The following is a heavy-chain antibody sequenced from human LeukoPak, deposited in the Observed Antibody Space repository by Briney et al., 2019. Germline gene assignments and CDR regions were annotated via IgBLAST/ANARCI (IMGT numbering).Heavy chain of an antibody. D-gene: IGHD6-6*01. CDR2: IKSKTDGGTT. Sequence: GGSLRLSCAASGFTFSNAWMGWVRQAPGKGLEWVGRIKSKTDGGTTEYAAPVKGRFTISRGDSKNTLYLQMNSLKIEDTGVYYCTTDRAIAVRPLFDYWGQGTLVSVSS. CDR3: TTDRAIAVRPLFDY. V-gene: IGHV3-15*01. J-gene: IGHJ4*02. CDR1: GFTFSNAW.